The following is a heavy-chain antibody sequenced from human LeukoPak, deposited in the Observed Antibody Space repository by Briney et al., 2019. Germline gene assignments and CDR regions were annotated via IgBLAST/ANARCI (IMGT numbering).Heavy chain of an antibody. CDR1: GGSISSYY. J-gene: IGHJ4*02. CDR2: ISYSGST. V-gene: IGHV4-59*08. Sequence: SETLFLTCTVSGGSISSYYWSWIRQPPGKGLEWIGYISYSGSTNYNPSLKSRVTISLDTSKNQFSLKLSSVTAADTAVYYCAGHHPRNTVDFWGQGTLVTVSS. CDR3: AGHHPRNTVDF. D-gene: IGHD2/OR15-2a*01.